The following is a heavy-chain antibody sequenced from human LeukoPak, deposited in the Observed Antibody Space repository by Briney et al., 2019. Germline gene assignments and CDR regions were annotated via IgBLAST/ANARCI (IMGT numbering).Heavy chain of an antibody. D-gene: IGHD3-22*01. CDR1: GFTFSSYA. J-gene: IGHJ4*02. CDR3: AKHYYDSSGYYSTLPLGY. Sequence: GGSLRLSCAASGFTFSSYAMSWVRQAPGKGLEWVSAISGSGGSTHYADSVKGRFTISRDNSKNTLYLQMNSLRAEDTAVYYCAKHYYDSSGYYSTLPLGYWGQGTLVTVSS. V-gene: IGHV3-23*01. CDR2: ISGSGGST.